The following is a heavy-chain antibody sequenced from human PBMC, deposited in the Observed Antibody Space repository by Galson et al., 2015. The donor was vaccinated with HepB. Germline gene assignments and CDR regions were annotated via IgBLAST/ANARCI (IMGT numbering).Heavy chain of an antibody. V-gene: IGHV5-51*01. CDR3: ARLGHEGYHYYGMDV. J-gene: IGHJ6*02. CDR1: GYSFRNYW. Sequence: QSGAEVKKPGESLKISCKASGYSFRNYWIGWVRQMPGKGLECMGIIYPGASETRYSPYFQGQVTLSADKSTNTAYLQWSSLKASDTAMYYCARLGHEGYHYYGMDVWGQGTTVTVSS. D-gene: IGHD2-2*01. CDR2: IYPGASET.